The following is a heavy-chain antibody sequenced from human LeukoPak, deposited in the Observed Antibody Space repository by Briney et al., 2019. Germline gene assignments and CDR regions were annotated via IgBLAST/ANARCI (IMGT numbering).Heavy chain of an antibody. Sequence: GGSLRLSCAASGFTFSTYAMSWVRQAPGKGLQWVSLISGSGDGAHYADSVKGRFTISRDNSKNTVYLQMTNLRAEDTTVYYCAKGYIQLWWFDYWGQGTLVTVSS. CDR2: ISGSGDGA. D-gene: IGHD2-21*01. CDR3: AKGYIQLWWFDY. CDR1: GFTFSTYA. J-gene: IGHJ4*02. V-gene: IGHV3-23*01.